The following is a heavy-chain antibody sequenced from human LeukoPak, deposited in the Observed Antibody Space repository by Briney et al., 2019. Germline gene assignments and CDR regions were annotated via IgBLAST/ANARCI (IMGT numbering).Heavy chain of an antibody. J-gene: IGHJ4*02. CDR3: ATGGDRYFDWLLYFDY. Sequence: PGGSLRLSCAASGLSFSSYGMHWVRQAPGKGLEWVSYISSSGSTIYYADSVKGRFTISRDNAKNSLYLQMNSLRAEDTAVYYCATGGDRYFDWLLYFDYWGQGTLVTVSS. CDR1: GLSFSSYG. V-gene: IGHV3-48*04. D-gene: IGHD3-9*01. CDR2: ISSSGSTI.